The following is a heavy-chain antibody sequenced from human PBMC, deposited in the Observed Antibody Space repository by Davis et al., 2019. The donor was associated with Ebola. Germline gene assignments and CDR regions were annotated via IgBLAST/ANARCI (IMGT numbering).Heavy chain of an antibody. J-gene: IGHJ6*02. D-gene: IGHD2-15*01. V-gene: IGHV4-59*01. CDR2: IYHSGTT. CDR3: ARENGYCSGGRCFTYGMDV. CDR1: GGSINSSY. Sequence: SETLSLTCTVSGGSINSSYWSWIRQPPGKGLAWIGYIYHSGTTTYNPSLRSRLSISVDRSKNQFSLKLRSVTTADTAVYYCARENGYCSGGRCFTYGMDVWGQGTTVTVSS.